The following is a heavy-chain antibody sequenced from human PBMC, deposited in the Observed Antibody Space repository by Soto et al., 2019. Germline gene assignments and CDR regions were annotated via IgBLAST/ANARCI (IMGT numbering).Heavy chain of an antibody. CDR3: AKGNLIAAAGPAPYYYYGMDV. CDR1: GFTFSSYA. Sequence: GGSLRLSCAASGFTFSSYAMSWVRQAPGKGLEWVSAISGSGGSTYYADSVKGRFTISRDNSKNTLYLQMNSLRAEDTAVYYCAKGNLIAAAGPAPYYYYGMDVWGQGTTVTVSS. CDR2: ISGSGGST. J-gene: IGHJ6*02. V-gene: IGHV3-23*01. D-gene: IGHD6-13*01.